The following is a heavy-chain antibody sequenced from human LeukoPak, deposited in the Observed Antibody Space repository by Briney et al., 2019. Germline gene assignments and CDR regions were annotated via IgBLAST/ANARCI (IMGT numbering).Heavy chain of an antibody. V-gene: IGHV3-23*01. CDR2: INSPAAST. Sequence: PGGSLRLSCAASGFTFNTYAMSWVRQAPGKGLEWVSGINSPAASTFYADSVKGRVTISRDNSKNTLYLQLNSLRAEDTAIYYCAKAHTGGFMFFDSWGHGTLVTVSS. CDR3: AKAHTGGFMFFDS. J-gene: IGHJ4*01. D-gene: IGHD3-16*01. CDR1: GFTFNTYA.